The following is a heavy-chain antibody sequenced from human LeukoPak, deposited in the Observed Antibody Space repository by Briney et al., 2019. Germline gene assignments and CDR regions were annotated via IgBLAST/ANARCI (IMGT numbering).Heavy chain of an antibody. CDR1: GGSISSYY. CDR3: ARESNGDYSDY. V-gene: IGHV4-59*01. Sequence: SETLSLTCTDSGGSISSYYWRWIRQPPGKGLEWIGYIYSSGSTSYNPSLKSRVTMSIDTSKNQFSLKVKSVTAADTAVYYCARESNGDYSDYWGQGTLVTVSS. D-gene: IGHD4-17*01. CDR2: IYSSGST. J-gene: IGHJ4*02.